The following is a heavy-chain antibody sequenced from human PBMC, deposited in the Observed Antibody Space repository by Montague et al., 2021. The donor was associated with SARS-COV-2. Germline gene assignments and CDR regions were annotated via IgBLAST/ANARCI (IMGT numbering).Heavy chain of an antibody. D-gene: IGHD6-13*01. CDR3: VRGIEAAGSYDY. CDR1: GDSVSSNSAT. V-gene: IGHV6-1*01. J-gene: IGHJ4*02. Sequence: SGDSVSSNSATWNWIRQSPSRGLEWLGRTYYRSMWKSDYARSLKSRIAINPDTSKNQFSLQLSSVTPEDTALYYCVRGIEAAGSYDYWGQGTLVTVSS. CDR2: TYYRSMWKS.